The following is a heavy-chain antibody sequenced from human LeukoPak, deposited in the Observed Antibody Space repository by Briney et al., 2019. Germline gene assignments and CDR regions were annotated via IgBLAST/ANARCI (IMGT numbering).Heavy chain of an antibody. J-gene: IGHJ6*02. CDR3: ALPRWYQLLHDFGVHNYGMDV. CDR1: GYTFTGYY. CDR2: INPNSGGT. V-gene: IGHV1-2*02. Sequence: GASVKVSCKASGYTFTGYYMHWVRQAPGQGLEGMGWINPNSGGTNYAQKFQGRVTMTRDTSISTAYMELSRLRSDDTAVYYCALPRWYQLLHDFGVHNYGMDVWGQGTTVTVSS. D-gene: IGHD2-2*01.